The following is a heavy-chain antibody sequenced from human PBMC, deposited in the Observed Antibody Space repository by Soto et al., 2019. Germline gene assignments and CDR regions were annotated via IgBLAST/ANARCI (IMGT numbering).Heavy chain of an antibody. CDR2: ISGSGGST. Sequence: GGSLRLSCASSGFTFSSYAMSWVRQAPGKGLEWVSAISGSGGSTYYADSVKGRFTISRDNSKNTLSLQMNSLRAEDTAVYYCAKDHPRDIAHYYDTSGYPESFDVWGQGTMVTVS. D-gene: IGHD3-22*01. CDR1: GFTFSSYA. J-gene: IGHJ3*01. V-gene: IGHV3-23*01. CDR3: AKDHPRDIAHYYDTSGYPESFDV.